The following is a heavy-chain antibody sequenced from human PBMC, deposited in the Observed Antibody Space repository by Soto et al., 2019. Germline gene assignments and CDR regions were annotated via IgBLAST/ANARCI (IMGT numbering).Heavy chain of an antibody. Sequence: SVKVSCKASGGNLSSYAISWVRQAPGQGRAWMGGIIPIFGKANYAQKVQGRVTITADESTSTAYMELSSLRSEDTALYCGASKHYYYYGMDVWGQGTTVTVSS. CDR1: GGNLSSYA. J-gene: IGHJ6*02. CDR3: ASKHYYYYGMDV. CDR2: IIPIFGKA. V-gene: IGHV1-69*13.